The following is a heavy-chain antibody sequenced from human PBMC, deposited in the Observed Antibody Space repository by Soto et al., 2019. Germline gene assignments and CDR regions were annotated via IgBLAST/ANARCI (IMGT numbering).Heavy chain of an antibody. J-gene: IGHJ6*03. CDR2: IWYDGSNK. CDR1: GFTFSSYG. Sequence: GGSLRLSCAASGFTFSSYGMHWVRQAPGKGLEWVAVIWYDGSNKYYADSVKGRFTISRDNSKNTLYLQMNSLRAEDTAVYYCASYHGIDQLVRDYYYYMDVWGKGTPVTVSS. D-gene: IGHD6-6*01. V-gene: IGHV3-33*08. CDR3: ASYHGIDQLVRDYYYYMDV.